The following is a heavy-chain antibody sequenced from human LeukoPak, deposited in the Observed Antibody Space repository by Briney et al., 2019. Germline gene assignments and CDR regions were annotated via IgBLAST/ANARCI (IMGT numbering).Heavy chain of an antibody. D-gene: IGHD5-12*01. Sequence: SETLSLTCTVSGGSISSRSYYWGWIRQPPGKGLEWIGKISDSGNTYYSPPLKSRVTISVDTPKNQISLRLSSVTAADTAVYYCARGVGYGAADGFDPWGQGTLVTVSS. CDR1: GGSISSRSYY. CDR3: ARGVGYGAADGFDP. V-gene: IGHV4-39*07. J-gene: IGHJ5*02. CDR2: ISDSGNT.